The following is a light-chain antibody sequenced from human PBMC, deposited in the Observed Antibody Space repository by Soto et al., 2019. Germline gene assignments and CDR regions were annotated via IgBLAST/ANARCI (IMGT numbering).Light chain of an antibody. CDR1: QSVSSSY. V-gene: IGKV3-20*01. J-gene: IGKJ5*01. Sequence: EIVLTRSPGTLSLSPGERATLSCRASQSVSSSYLAWYQQKPGQAPRLLIYGASSRATGIPDRFSGSGSGTDFTLTISSLQPEDIATYYCQQYDNLPTFGQGTRLEIK. CDR3: QQYDNLPT. CDR2: GAS.